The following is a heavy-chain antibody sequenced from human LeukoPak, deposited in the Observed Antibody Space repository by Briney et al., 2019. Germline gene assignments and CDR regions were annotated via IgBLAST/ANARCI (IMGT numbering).Heavy chain of an antibody. CDR2: ISDSGANT. V-gene: IGHV3-23*01. D-gene: IGHD1-26*01. CDR3: AKDTGSFDY. Sequence: PGGSLRLSCAASGFTFSSYAMAWVRQAPGKGLEWVSAISDSGANTFYADSMRGRFTVSRDNSKNTLYLQMNSLRAEDTAVYYCAKDTGSFDYWGQGTLVTVSS. J-gene: IGHJ4*02. CDR1: GFTFSSYA.